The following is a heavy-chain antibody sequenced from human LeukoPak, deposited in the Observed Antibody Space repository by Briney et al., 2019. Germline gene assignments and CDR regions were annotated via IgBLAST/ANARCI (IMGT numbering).Heavy chain of an antibody. D-gene: IGHD5-18*01. V-gene: IGHV3-7*03. CDR2: IKQDGSEK. J-gene: IGHJ4*02. Sequence: GGSLRLSCAASGFTFSSYWMSWVRQAPGKGLEWVANIKQDGSEKYYVDSVKGRFTISRDNAKNSLYLQMNSLRAEDTAVYYCAKTYSYGPRYYDYWGQGTLVTVSS. CDR1: GFTFSSYW. CDR3: AKTYSYGPRYYDY.